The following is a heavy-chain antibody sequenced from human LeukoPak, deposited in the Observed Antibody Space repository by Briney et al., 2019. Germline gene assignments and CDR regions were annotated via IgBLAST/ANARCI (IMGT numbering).Heavy chain of an antibody. V-gene: IGHV4-59*01. D-gene: IGHD6-19*01. CDR3: ARGTYSSAWYAY. CDR2: IYYSGNT. Sequence: SETLSLTCTVSGGSISTYYWSWIRQPPGKGLEWIGYIYYSGNTNYNPSLKSRVTISVDTSKNQFSLKLSSLTAADTAVYYCARGTYSSAWYAYWGQGTLVTVSS. J-gene: IGHJ4*02. CDR1: GGSISTYY.